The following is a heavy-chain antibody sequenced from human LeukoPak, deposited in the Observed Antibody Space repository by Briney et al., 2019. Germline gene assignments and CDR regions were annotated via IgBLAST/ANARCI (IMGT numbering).Heavy chain of an antibody. CDR1: GFTFSSNG. V-gene: IGHV3-30*02. J-gene: IGHJ4*02. CDR3: AKDASWSLDY. Sequence: GGSLRLSCAASGFTFSSNGMHWVRQAPGKGLEWVAMIRNHGHDEYHADSVKGRFSVSRDNSKNTMYLQMNSLRAEDTAVYYCAKDASWSLDYWGQGTLVTVSP. CDR2: IRNHGHDE. D-gene: IGHD6-13*01.